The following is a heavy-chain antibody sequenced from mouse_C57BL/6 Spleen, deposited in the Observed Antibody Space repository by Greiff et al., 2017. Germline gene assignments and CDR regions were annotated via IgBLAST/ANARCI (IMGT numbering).Heavy chain of an antibody. Sequence: QLQQPGAELVMPGASVKLSCKASGYTFTSYWMHWVKQRPGQGLELIGEIDPSDSYTNYNQKFKGKSTLTVDKSSSTAYMQLSSLTSEDSAVYYCARANDLYWYFDVWGTGTTVTVSS. CDR2: IDPSDSYT. V-gene: IGHV1-69*01. D-gene: IGHD2-3*01. CDR1: GYTFTSYW. J-gene: IGHJ1*03. CDR3: ARANDLYWYFDV.